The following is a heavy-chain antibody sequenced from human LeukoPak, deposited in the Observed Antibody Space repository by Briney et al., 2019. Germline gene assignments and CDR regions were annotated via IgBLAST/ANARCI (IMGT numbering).Heavy chain of an antibody. CDR2: ISSSGSTI. CDR1: GFTFSSYE. Sequence: PGGSLRLSCAASGFTFSSYEMNWVRQAPGKGLEWVSYISSSGSTIYYADSVKGRFTISRDNAKNSLYLQMNSLRAEDTAVYYCARDPYCSGGSCYPLWGQGTLVTVSP. J-gene: IGHJ4*02. V-gene: IGHV3-48*03. D-gene: IGHD2-15*01. CDR3: ARDPYCSGGSCYPL.